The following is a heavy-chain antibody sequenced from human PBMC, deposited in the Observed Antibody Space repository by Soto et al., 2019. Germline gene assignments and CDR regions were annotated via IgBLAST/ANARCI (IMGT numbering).Heavy chain of an antibody. Sequence: EVQLVESGGGLIQPGGSLRLSCAASGLTVSNNYMSWVRQAPGKGLEWVSIIYSGGSTYCADSVTGRFTISRDNSKNTLYLQMDSLRAEDTAVYYCARAFNWNDAYFDYWGQGTLVTVSS. J-gene: IGHJ4*02. CDR3: ARAFNWNDAYFDY. D-gene: IGHD1-1*01. V-gene: IGHV3-53*01. CDR1: GLTVSNNY. CDR2: IYSGGST.